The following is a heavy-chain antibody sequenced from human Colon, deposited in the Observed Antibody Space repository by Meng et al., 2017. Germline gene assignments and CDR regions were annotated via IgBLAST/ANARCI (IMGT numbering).Heavy chain of an antibody. CDR3: ARNGFYSLGY. V-gene: IGHV4-4*02. CDR1: GDSITYDNW. J-gene: IGHJ4*02. CDR2: IHHGRGT. D-gene: IGHD3-22*01. Sequence: QVHWQEAGPGLVKPSGPPSITCAVSGDSITYDNWWSWLRQPPGKGLEWIGEIHHGRGTNYNPALRSRVTFSLDKSRNQLSLTLTSVTAADTAVYYCARNGFYSLGYWGPGALVTVSS.